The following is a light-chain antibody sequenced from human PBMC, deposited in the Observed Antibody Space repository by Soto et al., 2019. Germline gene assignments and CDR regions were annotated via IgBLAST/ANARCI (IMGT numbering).Light chain of an antibody. V-gene: IGKV3-15*01. CDR3: QQYNNWWT. CDR1: QSVSSN. Sequence: EIGMTQSPVTLSVSPGERATLSCRAGQSVSSNLAWYQQKPGQAPRLLIYGASTRATGIPARFTGSGSGTEFTLTISSLQFDDSAVYYCQQYNNWWTFGQGTKVDI. J-gene: IGKJ1*01. CDR2: GAS.